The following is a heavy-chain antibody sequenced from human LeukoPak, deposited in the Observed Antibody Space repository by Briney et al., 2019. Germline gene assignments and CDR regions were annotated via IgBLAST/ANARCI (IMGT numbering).Heavy chain of an antibody. CDR1: GGSISSSSYY. V-gene: IGHV4-39*01. CDR2: IYYTGST. D-gene: IGHD6-13*01. CDR3: AGGSSWYNWYDP. J-gene: IGHJ5*02. Sequence: SETLSLTCTVSGGSISSSSYYWGWIRQPPGKGLEWIGSIYYTGSTNSNPSLKSRLTMSVDTSKNQFSLKLTSLTAADTAVYYCAGGSSWYNWYDPWGQGTLVTVSS.